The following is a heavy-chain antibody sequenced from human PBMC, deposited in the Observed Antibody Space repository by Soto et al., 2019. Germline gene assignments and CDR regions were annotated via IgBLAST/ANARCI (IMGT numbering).Heavy chain of an antibody. CDR1: GGSFSGYY. J-gene: IGHJ3*02. D-gene: IGHD3-10*01. CDR2: INHSGST. V-gene: IGHV4-34*01. CDR3: ASPTMVRGVLRGKRGAFDI. Sequence: SQTLSLTCAVYGGSFSGYYWSWIRQPPGKGLEWIGEINHSGSTNYNPSLKSRVTISVDTSKNQFSLKLSSVTAADTAVYYCASPTMVRGVLRGKRGAFDIWGQGTMVTVSS.